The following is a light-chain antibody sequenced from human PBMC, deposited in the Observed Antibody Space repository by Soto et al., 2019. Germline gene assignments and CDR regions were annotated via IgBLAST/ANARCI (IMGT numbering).Light chain of an antibody. J-gene: IGLJ2*01. CDR2: NVN. CDR1: SSDVGGYHY. Sequence: QSFLTQPRSVSGSPGQSVTIACTGTSSDVGGYHYVSWYQHHPGKAPKLMIFNVNERPSGVPARFSGSKSGNTASLTISGLQAEDEADYYCCSYAGIYTLVFGGGTKLTVL. CDR3: CSYAGIYTLV. V-gene: IGLV2-11*01.